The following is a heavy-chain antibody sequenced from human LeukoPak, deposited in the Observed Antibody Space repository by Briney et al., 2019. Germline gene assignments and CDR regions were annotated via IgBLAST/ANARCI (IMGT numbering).Heavy chain of an antibody. CDR3: VRDGVRDGLYFDY. V-gene: IGHV3-21*04. CDR2: ISGDGTNT. CDR1: GFTFRSYA. Sequence: PGGSLRLSCAASGFTFRSYAMNWVRQAPGKGLVWVSDISGDGTNTNYADSVKGRFTISRDNAKNSLYLQMNSLRVEDTAVYYCVRDGVRDGLYFDYWGQGTLVTVSS. D-gene: IGHD5-24*01. J-gene: IGHJ4*02.